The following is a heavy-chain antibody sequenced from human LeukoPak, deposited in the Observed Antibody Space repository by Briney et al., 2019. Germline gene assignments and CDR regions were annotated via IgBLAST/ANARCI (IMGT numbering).Heavy chain of an antibody. V-gene: IGHV1-69*05. CDR3: AKGNRRVVVPRDYYFDY. CDR1: GGTFSSYA. CDR2: IIPIFGTA. D-gene: IGHD2-15*01. J-gene: IGHJ4*02. Sequence: GSSVKVSCKASGGTFSSYAISWVRQAPGQGLEWMGGIIPIFGTANYAQKFQGRVTITTDESTSTAYMELSSLRSEDTAVYYCAKGNRRVVVPRDYYFDYWGQGTLVTVSS.